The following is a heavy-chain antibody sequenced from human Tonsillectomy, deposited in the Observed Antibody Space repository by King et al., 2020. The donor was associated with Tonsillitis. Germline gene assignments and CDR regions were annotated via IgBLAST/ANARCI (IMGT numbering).Heavy chain of an antibody. J-gene: IGHJ4*02. D-gene: IGHD3-10*01. CDR2: ISSTSTYI. Sequence: VQLVESGGGLVKPGGSLRLSCAASGFTFSSYSMNWVRQAPGKGLEWVSSISSTSTYIYYADSVKGRFTISRDNAKNSLYLQMNSLRAEDTAVYYCAREEGWFETDYWGQGILVTVSS. V-gene: IGHV3-21*01. CDR1: GFTFSSYS. CDR3: AREEGWFETDY.